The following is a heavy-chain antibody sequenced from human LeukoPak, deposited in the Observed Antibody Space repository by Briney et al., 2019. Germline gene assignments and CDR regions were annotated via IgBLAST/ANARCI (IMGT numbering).Heavy chain of an antibody. V-gene: IGHV3-21*01. CDR2: ISSSSSYI. Sequence: GGSLRLSCAASGFTFSSYSMNWVRQAPGKGLEWVSSISSSSSYIYYADSVKGRFTISRDNAKNSLYLQMNSLRAEDTAVYYCAKDPGGGDWYYFDYWGQGILVTVSS. D-gene: IGHD2-21*02. J-gene: IGHJ4*02. CDR1: GFTFSSYS. CDR3: AKDPGGGDWYYFDY.